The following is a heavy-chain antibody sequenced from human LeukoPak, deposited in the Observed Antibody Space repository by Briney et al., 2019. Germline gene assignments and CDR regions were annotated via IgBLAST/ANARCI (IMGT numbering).Heavy chain of an antibody. Sequence: GGSLRLSCAASGFTFSGSAVHWVRQASGKGLEWVGRIRSRANSYVTAYAASVTGRFTISRDNSKNTLYLQMNSLRAEDTAVYYCAKSSGPGGYYYYGMDVWGQGTTVTVSS. CDR3: AKSSGPGGYYYYGMDV. D-gene: IGHD3-10*01. CDR2: IRSRANSYVT. CDR1: GFTFSGSA. V-gene: IGHV3-73*01. J-gene: IGHJ6*02.